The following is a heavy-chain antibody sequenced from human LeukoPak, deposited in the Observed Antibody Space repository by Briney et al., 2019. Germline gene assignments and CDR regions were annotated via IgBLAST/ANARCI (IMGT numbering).Heavy chain of an antibody. V-gene: IGHV1-8*02. CDR3: ARKMHLYGSGSYFVY. CDR1: GYTFTDYY. D-gene: IGHD3-10*01. CDR2: MNPNSGNT. J-gene: IGHJ4*02. Sequence: ASVKVSCKASGYTFTDYYMHWVRQAPGQGLEWMGWMNPNSGNTGYAQKFQGRVTMTRNTSISTAYMELSSLRSEDTAVYYCARKMHLYGSGSYFVYWGQGTLVTVSS.